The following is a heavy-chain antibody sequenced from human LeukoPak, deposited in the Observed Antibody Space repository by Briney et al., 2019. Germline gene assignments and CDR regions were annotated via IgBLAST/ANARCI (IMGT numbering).Heavy chain of an antibody. Sequence: GGSLRLSCEVSGFTFSSYDMHWVRQTTGKGLEWVSGIGTTGDTHYPDSVKGRFTISRDNSKNTLYLQMNSLRAEDTAVYYCAKGNYYDSSGYYSVDYWGQGTLVTVSS. CDR3: AKGNYYDSSGYYSVDY. CDR1: GFTFSSYD. D-gene: IGHD3-22*01. J-gene: IGHJ4*02. CDR2: IGTTGDT. V-gene: IGHV3-13*01.